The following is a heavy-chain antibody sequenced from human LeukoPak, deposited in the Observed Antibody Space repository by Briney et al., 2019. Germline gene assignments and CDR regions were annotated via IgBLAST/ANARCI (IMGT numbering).Heavy chain of an antibody. CDR1: GGSISSYY. V-gene: IGHV4-59*01. J-gene: IGHJ3*02. D-gene: IGHD3-16*02. CDR3: ARAPAYDYVWGSYRFEVNFDI. Sequence: ASETLSLTCTVSGGSISSYYWSWIRQPPGKGLEWIGYIYYSGSTNYNPSLKSRVTISVDTSKNQFSLKLSSVTAADTAVYYCARAPAYDYVWGSYRFEVNFDIWGQGTMVTVSS. CDR2: IYYSGST.